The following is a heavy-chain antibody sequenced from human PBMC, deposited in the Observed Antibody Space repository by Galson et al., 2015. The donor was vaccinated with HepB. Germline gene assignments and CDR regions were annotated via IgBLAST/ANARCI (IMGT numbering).Heavy chain of an antibody. D-gene: IGHD2-21*02. CDR3: VQGGGYCGGDCFYSFDD. J-gene: IGHJ4*02. CDR1: GFTFSSNP. CDR2: ISGSGGTT. V-gene: IGHV3-23*01. Sequence: SLRLSCAASGFTFSSNPMSWVRQAPGKGLEWVSSISGSGGTTYYADSVKGRFTISRDNSKNTLYLQMNSLRAEDTAVYYCVQGGGYCGGDCFYSFDDWGQGTLVTVSS.